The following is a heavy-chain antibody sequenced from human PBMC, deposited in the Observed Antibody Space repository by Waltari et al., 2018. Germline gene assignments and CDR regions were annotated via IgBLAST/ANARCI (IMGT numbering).Heavy chain of an antibody. V-gene: IGHV4-38-2*02. CDR1: GYSISSGYY. J-gene: IGHJ3*02. Sequence: QVQLQESGPGLVKPSETLSLTCTVSGYSISSGYYWGWIRQPPGKGLEWIGSIYHSGRPYYYPSLKSLVTISVDTSKNQFSLKLSVWTAADTAVYYCARDFLFVLGDAFDIWGQGTMVTVAS. CDR3: ARDFLFVLGDAFDI. CDR2: IYHSGRP. D-gene: IGHD2-15*01.